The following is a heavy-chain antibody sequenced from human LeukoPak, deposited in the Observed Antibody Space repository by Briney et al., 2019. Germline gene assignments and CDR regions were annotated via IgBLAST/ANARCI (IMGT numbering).Heavy chain of an antibody. J-gene: IGHJ4*02. CDR3: ARVTCTLTPDVDY. D-gene: IGHD1-14*01. CDR2: IHSGGST. CDR1: GFTVSSNY. Sequence: HPGGSLRLSCAASGFTVSSNYMNWVRQAPGKGLEWVSLIHSGGSTYYAGSVKGRFTISRDNSNNTLYLKMNSLRAEDTAVYYCARVTCTLTPDVDYWGQGTLLTVSS. V-gene: IGHV3-53*01.